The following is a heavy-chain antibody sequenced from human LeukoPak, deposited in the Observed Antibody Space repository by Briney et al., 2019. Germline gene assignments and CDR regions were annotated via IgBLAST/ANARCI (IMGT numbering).Heavy chain of an antibody. J-gene: IGHJ4*02. CDR1: GFTVSSNY. CDR3: ARLAACRAYFDY. CDR2: IYSGDST. D-gene: IGHD6-6*01. Sequence: GGSLGLSCAASGFTVSSNYMSWVRQAPGKGLEWVSVIYSGDSTYYADSVKGRFTISRDNSKNTLYLQMNSLRAEDTAVYYCARLAACRAYFDYWGQGTLVTVSS. V-gene: IGHV3-53*01.